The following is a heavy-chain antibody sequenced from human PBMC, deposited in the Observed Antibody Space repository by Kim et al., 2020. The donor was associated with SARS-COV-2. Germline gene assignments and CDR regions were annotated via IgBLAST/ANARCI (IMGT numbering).Heavy chain of an antibody. V-gene: IGHV1-58*01. D-gene: IGHD3-3*01. J-gene: IGHJ4*02. CDR2: IVVGSGNT. CDR3: AASYYDFWSGYYPPDY. CDR1: GFTFTSSA. Sequence: SVKVSCKASGFTFTSSAVQWVRQARGQRLEWIGWIVVGSGNTNYAQKFQERVTITRDMSTSTAYMELSSLRSEDTAVYYCAASYYDFWSGYYPPDYWGQGTLVTVSS.